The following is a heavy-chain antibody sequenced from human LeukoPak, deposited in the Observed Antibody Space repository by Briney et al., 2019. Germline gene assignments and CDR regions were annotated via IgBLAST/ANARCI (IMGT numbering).Heavy chain of an antibody. J-gene: IGHJ4*02. CDR1: GYTFTGYY. Sequence: ASVKVSCKASGYTFTGYYLHWVRQAPGQGPEWMGRINPNSGGTNYAQKFQGRVTMTRDTSINTAYMELSRLRSDDTAVSYCARDSNLEWLLIFDYLVLGTLRIVSS. D-gene: IGHD3-3*01. CDR2: INPNSGGT. V-gene: IGHV1-2*06. CDR3: ARDSNLEWLLIFDY.